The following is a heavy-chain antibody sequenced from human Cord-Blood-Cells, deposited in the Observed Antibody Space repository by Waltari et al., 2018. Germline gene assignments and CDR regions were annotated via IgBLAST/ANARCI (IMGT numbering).Heavy chain of an antibody. CDR2: INRSGGT. CDR1: GGSFSGYY. D-gene: IGHD3-10*01. Sequence: QVQLQQWGAGLLKPSETLSLTCAVYGGSFSGYYWSWIRQPPGKGLEWIGEINRSGGTNSNPSLKSRVTISVDTSKNQFSLKLSSVTAADTAVYYCARCYGSGTRYGMDVWGQGP. CDR3: ARCYGSGTRYGMDV. V-gene: IGHV4-34*01. J-gene: IGHJ6*02.